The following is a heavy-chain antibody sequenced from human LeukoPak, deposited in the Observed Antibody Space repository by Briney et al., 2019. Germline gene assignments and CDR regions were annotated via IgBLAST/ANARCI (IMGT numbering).Heavy chain of an antibody. CDR3: ARRGGRNGWGDFDY. CDR1: GFTFSSYA. J-gene: IGHJ4*02. V-gene: IGHV3-23*01. Sequence: GGSLRLSCAASGFTFSSYAMSWVRQAPGKGLEWVSAISGSGGSTYYADSAKGRFTISRDNSKNTLYLQMNSLRAEDTAVYFCARRGGRNGWGDFDYWGQGTLVTVSS. CDR2: ISGSGGST. D-gene: IGHD3-10*01.